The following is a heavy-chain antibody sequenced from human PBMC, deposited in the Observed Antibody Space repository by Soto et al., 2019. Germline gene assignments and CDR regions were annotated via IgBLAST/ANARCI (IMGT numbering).Heavy chain of an antibody. Sequence: QVQLVQSGAEVKKPGASVKVSCKASGYTFTSYGISWVRQAPGQGLEWMGWISAYNGNTNYAQKLQGRFTMTTDTSTSTAYMELRSLRSDDTAVYYCARDAQREQQLHRRYVDYWGQGTLVTVSS. CDR1: GYTFTSYG. CDR2: ISAYNGNT. D-gene: IGHD6-13*01. CDR3: ARDAQREQQLHRRYVDY. V-gene: IGHV1-18*01. J-gene: IGHJ4*02.